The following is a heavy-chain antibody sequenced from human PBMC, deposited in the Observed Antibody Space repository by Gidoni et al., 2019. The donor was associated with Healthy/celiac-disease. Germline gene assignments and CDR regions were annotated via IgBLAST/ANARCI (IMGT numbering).Heavy chain of an antibody. Sequence: EVQLVESGGGLVKPGGSLRLSCAASGFTFSSYSMNWVRQAPGKGLEWVSSISSSSSYRYYADSVKGRFTISRDNAKNSLYLQMNSLRAEDTAVYYCAREDSGDYWSGGWFDPWGQGTLVTISS. V-gene: IGHV3-21*01. D-gene: IGHD4-17*01. J-gene: IGHJ5*02. CDR3: AREDSGDYWSGGWFDP. CDR2: ISSSSSYR. CDR1: GFTFSSYS.